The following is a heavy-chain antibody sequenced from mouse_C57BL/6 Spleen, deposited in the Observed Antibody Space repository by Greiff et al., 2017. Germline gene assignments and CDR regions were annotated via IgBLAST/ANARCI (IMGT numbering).Heavy chain of an antibody. J-gene: IGHJ3*01. V-gene: IGHV3-6*01. CDR2: ISYDGSN. D-gene: IGHD2-3*01. Sequence: EVQLVESGPGLVKPSQSLSLTCSVTGYSITSGYYWNWIRQFPGNKLEWMGYISYDGSNNYNPSLKNRISITRDTSKNQFFLKLNSVTTEDTATYYCASGDGYYERFAVWGKGTLVTVSA. CDR1: GYSITSGYY. CDR3: ASGDGYYERFAV.